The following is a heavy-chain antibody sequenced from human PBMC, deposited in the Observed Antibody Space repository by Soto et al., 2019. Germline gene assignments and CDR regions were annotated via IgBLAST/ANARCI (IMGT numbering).Heavy chain of an antibody. Sequence: SETLSLTCTVSGASISSSCWSWIPQSPGKGLEWIGYVYYSGSTNYNPSLKSRVTISVDTSKNQFSLKLSSVTAADTAVYYCARGYYDSSGQSNTFDMWGQGTMVTV. CDR1: GASISSSC. J-gene: IGHJ3*02. D-gene: IGHD3-22*01. CDR3: ARGYYDSSGQSNTFDM. CDR2: VYYSGST. V-gene: IGHV4-59*01.